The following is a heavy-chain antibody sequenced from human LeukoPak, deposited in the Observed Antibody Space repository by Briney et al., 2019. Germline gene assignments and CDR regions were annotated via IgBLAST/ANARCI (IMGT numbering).Heavy chain of an antibody. Sequence: PLETLSLTCTVSGGSISSGGYYWSWIRQPAGKGLEWIGRIYTSGSTNYNPSLKSRVTISVDTSKNQFSLKLSSVTAADTALYYCARHTTILCHVVYWGQGTLYTVSS. CDR1: GGSISSGGYY. D-gene: IGHD5-24*01. V-gene: IGHV4-61*02. CDR3: ARHTTILCHVVY. J-gene: IGHJ4*02. CDR2: IYTSGST.